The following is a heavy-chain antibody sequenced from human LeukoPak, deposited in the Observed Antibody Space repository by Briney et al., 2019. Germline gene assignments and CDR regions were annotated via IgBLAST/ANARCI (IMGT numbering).Heavy chain of an antibody. Sequence: GGSLRLSCTASGFTFSSYWMSWVRQAPGKGLEWVANIKQDGSEKYYVDSVKGRFTISRDNAKNSLYLQMNSLGAEDTAVYYCARGTVAGSAFDIWGLGTMVTVSS. D-gene: IGHD6-19*01. CDR3: ARGTVAGSAFDI. CDR2: IKQDGSEK. J-gene: IGHJ3*02. CDR1: GFTFSSYW. V-gene: IGHV3-7*01.